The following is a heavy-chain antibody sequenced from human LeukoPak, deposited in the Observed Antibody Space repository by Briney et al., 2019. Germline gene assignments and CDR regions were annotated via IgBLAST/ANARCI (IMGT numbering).Heavy chain of an antibody. D-gene: IGHD3-22*01. CDR2: INPSGGT. Sequence: SETLSLTCAVYGGSFSGYYWSWIRQPPGKGLEWIGEINPSGGTNYNPSLKSRVTISVDTFKNQFSLKLSSVTAADTAVYYCAAPPAGRIGSGYYYGNWGQGTLVTVSS. J-gene: IGHJ4*02. V-gene: IGHV4-34*01. CDR1: GGSFSGYY. CDR3: AAPPAGRIGSGYYYGN.